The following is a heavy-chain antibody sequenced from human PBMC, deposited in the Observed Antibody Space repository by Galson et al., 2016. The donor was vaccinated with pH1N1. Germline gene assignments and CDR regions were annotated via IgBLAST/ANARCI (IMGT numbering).Heavy chain of an antibody. V-gene: IGHV1-8*01. Sequence: SVKVSCKASGYTFTDYDINWVRQGTGQGLEWMGWMNPNNDNTGYAQKFQGRVTMTRNTSISTAYMELSSLESEDTAVYYCARGGSCRGGSCYDVFDYWGQGTLVTVS. CDR2: MNPNNDNT. CDR3: ARGGSCRGGSCYDVFDY. CDR1: GYTFTDYD. D-gene: IGHD2-15*01. J-gene: IGHJ4*02.